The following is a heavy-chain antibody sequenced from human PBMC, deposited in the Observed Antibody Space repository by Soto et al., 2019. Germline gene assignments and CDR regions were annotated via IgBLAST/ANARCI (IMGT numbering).Heavy chain of an antibody. V-gene: IGHV3-48*01. CDR2: ISSSSTI. J-gene: IGHJ4*02. Sequence: PGGSLRLSCAASAFTFSTYSMNWVRQAPGKGLEWVSSISSSSTIYYADSVKGRFTISRDNVQNSLYLQMHSLRAEDTAVYYCARERGSGWTFDYWGQGALVTVSS. D-gene: IGHD6-19*01. CDR3: ARERGSGWTFDY. CDR1: AFTFSTYS.